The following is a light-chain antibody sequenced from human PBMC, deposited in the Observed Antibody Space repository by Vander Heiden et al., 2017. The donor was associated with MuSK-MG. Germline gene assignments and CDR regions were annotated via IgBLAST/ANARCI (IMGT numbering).Light chain of an antibody. CDR2: QNN. V-gene: IGLV3-1*01. Sequence: SYELTQPPSVSVSPGQTASITCSGDNLGANYACWYQQRPGQSPVLVIYQNNKRPSGIPERFSGSNSGNTATLTITVTQAMDEADYYCQAWDSGTVVFGGGTKLTVL. CDR1: NLGANY. J-gene: IGLJ2*01. CDR3: QAWDSGTVV.